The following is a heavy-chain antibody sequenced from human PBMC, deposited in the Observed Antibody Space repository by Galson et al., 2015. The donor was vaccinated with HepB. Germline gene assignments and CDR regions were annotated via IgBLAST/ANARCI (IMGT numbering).Heavy chain of an antibody. CDR1: AYSFISYG. J-gene: IGHJ1*01. V-gene: IGHV1-18*01. Sequence: SVKVSCKASAYSFISYGISWVRQAPGQGLEWMGWISTYNGDTNYAENLQGRVTMTTDTSTGTAYMELRSLRSDDTAMYYCACPSHLSGVLSFRHWGQGTLVIVSS. CDR2: ISTYNGDT. D-gene: IGHD2/OR15-2a*01. CDR3: ACPSHLSGVLSFRH.